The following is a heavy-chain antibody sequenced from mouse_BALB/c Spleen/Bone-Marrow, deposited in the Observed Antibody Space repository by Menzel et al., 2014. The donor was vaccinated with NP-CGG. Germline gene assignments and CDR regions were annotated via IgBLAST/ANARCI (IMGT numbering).Heavy chain of an antibody. Sequence: QVQLQQSGPELVRPGVSVKISCKGSGYTFTDYAMHWVKQSHAKSLEWIGVISTYSGNKNYKQKFKGKATMTVDKSSSTAYMELARLTSVDSAIYYCASPIYYGNYEGFAYWGQGTLVTVSA. D-gene: IGHD2-1*01. CDR3: ASPIYYGNYEGFAY. CDR2: ISTYSGNK. CDR1: GYTFTDYA. V-gene: IGHV1-67*01. J-gene: IGHJ3*01.